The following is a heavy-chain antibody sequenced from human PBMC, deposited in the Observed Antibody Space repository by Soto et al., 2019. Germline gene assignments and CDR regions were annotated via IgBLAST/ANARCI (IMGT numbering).Heavy chain of an antibody. J-gene: IGHJ4*02. CDR2: ISSSSSYI. CDR3: AGSGYSSSARSFDY. V-gene: IGHV3-21*01. D-gene: IGHD5-18*01. Sequence: EVQLVESGGGLFKPGGSLIISCAASGFTFSTYSMNWVRQAPGKGLEWVSSISSSSSYIYYADSVKGRFTISRDNAKNSLYLQMNSMRVEDTAVYYCAGSGYSSSARSFDYWGQGTLVTVSS. CDR1: GFTFSTYS.